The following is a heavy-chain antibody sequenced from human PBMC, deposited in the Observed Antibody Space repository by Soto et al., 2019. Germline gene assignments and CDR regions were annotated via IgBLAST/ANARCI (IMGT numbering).Heavy chain of an antibody. CDR1: GFTFSSYA. Sequence: GESLKISCAASGFTFSSYAMSWVRQAPGKGLEWVSAISGSGGSTYYADSVKGRFTISRDNSKNTLYLQMNSLRAEDTAVYYCAKDRSPYSSSWFAFDIWGQGTMVTVSS. J-gene: IGHJ3*02. CDR3: AKDRSPYSSSWFAFDI. D-gene: IGHD6-13*01. CDR2: ISGSGGST. V-gene: IGHV3-23*01.